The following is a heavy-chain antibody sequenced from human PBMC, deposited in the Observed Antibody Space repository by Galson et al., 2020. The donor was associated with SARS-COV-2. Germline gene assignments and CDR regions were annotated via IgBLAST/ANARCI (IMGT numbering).Heavy chain of an antibody. CDR3: ARGRVVVTAPIFRYHHHMDV. J-gene: IGHJ6*03. Sequence: SETLSLTCAVYGTSFSRYYWNWIRQPPGKGLEWIGEINHSGSTNYNPSLKSRVTISVDMPKNQFSLKLSSVTAADTAVYYCARGRVVVTAPIFRYHHHMDVWGRGTTVTVSS. CDR1: GTSFSRYY. V-gene: IGHV4-34*01. CDR2: INHSGST. D-gene: IGHD2-2*02.